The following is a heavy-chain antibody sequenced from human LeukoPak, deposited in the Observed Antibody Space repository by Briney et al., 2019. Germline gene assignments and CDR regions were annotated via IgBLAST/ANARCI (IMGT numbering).Heavy chain of an antibody. J-gene: IGHJ4*02. CDR1: GFTFSSYW. CDR2: INSDGYSI. Sequence: GGSLRLSCAATGFTFSSYWMHWVRQAPGKGPVWLARINSDGYSISYTDSVKGRFTISRDNTKKTLYLQMNTLRAEDTAMYYCARAIAEAGTDSWGQGTLVTVSS. V-gene: IGHV3-74*01. D-gene: IGHD6-19*01. CDR3: ARAIAEAGTDS.